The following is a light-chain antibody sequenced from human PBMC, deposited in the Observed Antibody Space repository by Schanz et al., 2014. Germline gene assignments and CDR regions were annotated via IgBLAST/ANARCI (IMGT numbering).Light chain of an antibody. J-gene: IGKJ4*01. CDR1: QNLLHSSNNRNY. V-gene: IGKV4-1*01. CDR3: QQYYGIPLT. CDR2: WAS. Sequence: DIVMTQSPDSLAVSLGERATLNCKSSQNLLHSSNNRNYLAWYQLKPGQPPKLLIYWASTREAGVPDRFSGGGSGTDFTLTISSLQAEDVAVYYCQQYYGIPLTFGGGTKVEIK.